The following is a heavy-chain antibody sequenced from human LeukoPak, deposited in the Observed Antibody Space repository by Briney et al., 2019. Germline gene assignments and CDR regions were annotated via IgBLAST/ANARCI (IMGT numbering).Heavy chain of an antibody. CDR3: AKDRNRGSISIFGVVFDY. V-gene: IGHV3-23*01. D-gene: IGHD3-3*01. Sequence: PGGSLRLSCAASGFTFSSYAMSWVRQAPGKGLEWVSAISGSGGSTYYADSVKGRFTISRDNSKNTLYLQMNSLRADDTAVYYCAKDRNRGSISIFGVVFDYWAQGTLVTVSS. CDR2: ISGSGGST. CDR1: GFTFSSYA. J-gene: IGHJ4*02.